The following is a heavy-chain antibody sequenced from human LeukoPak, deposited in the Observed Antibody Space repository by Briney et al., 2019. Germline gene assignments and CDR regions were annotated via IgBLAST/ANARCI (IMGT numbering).Heavy chain of an antibody. Sequence: GASVKVSCKASGYTLTNYYVHCVRLAPGQGLEWMGIIKPSGGSTSYAQKFQGRVTMTRDTYTTTVYMQLSSLRSEDSAVYLERRGSDGDYIDYWGRGTLVTVSS. V-gene: IGHV1-46*01. J-gene: IGHJ4*02. D-gene: IGHD5-24*01. CDR2: IKPSGGST. CDR1: GYTLTNYY. CDR3: RRGSDGDYIDY.